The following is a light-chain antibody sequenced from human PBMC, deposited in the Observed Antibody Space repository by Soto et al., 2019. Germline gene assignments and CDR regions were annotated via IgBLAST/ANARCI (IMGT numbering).Light chain of an antibody. Sequence: EILLTQSPGTLPVSPGESATLSCRASQSVSSNLAWFQQKHGQAPRLLIYGVATRVTGMPPRFSGSGSETEFTLTIRNLRSDDFAFYYWHQYIAWPRTFGQGTKVEVK. CDR1: QSVSSN. J-gene: IGKJ1*01. CDR2: GVA. CDR3: HQYIAWPRT. V-gene: IGKV3D-15*01.